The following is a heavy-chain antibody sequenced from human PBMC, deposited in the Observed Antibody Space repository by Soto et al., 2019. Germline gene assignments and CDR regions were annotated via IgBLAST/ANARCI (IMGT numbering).Heavy chain of an antibody. CDR3: ARDMRSGSYRLNYYYYGMDV. Sequence: PVGSLRVSCAASGFTFSSYWMSWVRQAPGKGLEWVANIKQDGSEKYYVDSVKGRFTISRDNAKNSLYLQMNSLRAEDTAVYYCARDMRSGSYRLNYYYYGMDVWGQGTTVTVSS. CDR2: IKQDGSEK. V-gene: IGHV3-7*01. D-gene: IGHD3-10*01. CDR1: GFTFSSYW. J-gene: IGHJ6*02.